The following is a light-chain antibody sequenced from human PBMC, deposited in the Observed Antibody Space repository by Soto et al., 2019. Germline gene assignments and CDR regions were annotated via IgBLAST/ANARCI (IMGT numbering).Light chain of an antibody. CDR2: DVS. V-gene: IGLV2-14*03. CDR1: SSDVGAYNH. Sequence: QSALTQPASVFAAPGQSTTISCTGTSSDVGAYNHVAWYQQHPGKVPNLIIFDVSNRPSWVSARFSGSKSGYTASLTISGLEAEDESVYYCSSHASGSTLVFGGGTKLTVL. CDR3: SSHASGSTLV. J-gene: IGLJ3*02.